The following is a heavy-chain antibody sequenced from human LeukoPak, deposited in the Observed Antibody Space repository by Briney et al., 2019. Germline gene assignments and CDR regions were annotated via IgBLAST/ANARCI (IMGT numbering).Heavy chain of an antibody. CDR3: ARGDHSSWHHSFDY. Sequence: GGSLRLSCAASGFIFTNYNFNWVRQAPGKGLEWVSSISGGSTYIYYAESVRGRFTISRDNARNSLYLQMNSLRVEDTAVYYCARGDHSSWHHSFDYWGQGTLVTVSS. D-gene: IGHD3-16*01. J-gene: IGHJ4*02. CDR2: ISGGSTYI. V-gene: IGHV3-21*01. CDR1: GFIFTNYN.